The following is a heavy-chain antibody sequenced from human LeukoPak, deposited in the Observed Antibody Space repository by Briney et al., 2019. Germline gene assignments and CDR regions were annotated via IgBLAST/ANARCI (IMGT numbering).Heavy chain of an antibody. CDR1: GFTFSSYW. Sequence: GGSLRLSCAASGFTFSSYWMHWVRQAPGKGLVWVSRMNSDGTSINYAGSVKGRFTISRDNAKNTLYLQMNSLRAEDTAVYYCVRWYYGSGSALYFDYWGQGSLVTVSS. V-gene: IGHV3-74*01. D-gene: IGHD3-10*01. J-gene: IGHJ4*02. CDR2: MNSDGTSI. CDR3: VRWYYGSGSALYFDY.